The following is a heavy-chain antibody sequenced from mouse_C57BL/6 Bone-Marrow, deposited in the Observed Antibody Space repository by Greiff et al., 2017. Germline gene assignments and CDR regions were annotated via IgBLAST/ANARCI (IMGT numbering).Heavy chain of an antibody. CDR2: IHPNSGST. J-gene: IGHJ2*01. V-gene: IGHV1-64*01. D-gene: IGHD1-1*01. CDR3: ARNYYGSGFYFDY. CDR1: GYTFTSYW. Sequence: QVQLQQPGAELVKPGASVKLSCKASGYTFTSYWMHWVKQRPGQGLEWIGMIHPNSGSTNYNEKFKSKATLTVDQSSSTAYMQLSSLTSEDSAVYYCARNYYGSGFYFDYWGQGTTLTVSA.